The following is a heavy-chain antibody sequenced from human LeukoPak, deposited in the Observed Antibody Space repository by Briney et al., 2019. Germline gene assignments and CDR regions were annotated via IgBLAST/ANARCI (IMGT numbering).Heavy chain of an antibody. J-gene: IGHJ6*03. V-gene: IGHV4-59*01. Sequence: SETLSLTCTVSGGSISTYYWNWIRQPPGKGLEWIGYIYYSGSTNYNPSLKSRVTISVDTSRNQFSLKLSSVTAADSAVYYCARRTGYLNYYYYYYKDVWGNGTTVTVSS. D-gene: IGHD3/OR15-3a*01. CDR1: GGSISTYY. CDR2: IYYSGST. CDR3: ARRTGYLNYYYYYYKDV.